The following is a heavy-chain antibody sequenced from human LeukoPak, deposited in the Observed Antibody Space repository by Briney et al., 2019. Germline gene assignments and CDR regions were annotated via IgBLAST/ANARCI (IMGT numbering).Heavy chain of an antibody. V-gene: IGHV3-21*01. CDR2: IISSSSYI. CDR3: AREDDYGDLFDY. J-gene: IGHJ4*02. D-gene: IGHD4-17*01. Sequence: GGSLRLSCAASGFTFSSYSMNWVRQAPGKRLEEFSSIISSSSYIYYADSVKGRFTISRDNAKNSLYLQMNSLRAEDTAVYYCAREDDYGDLFDYWGQGTVVSVFS. CDR1: GFTFSSYS.